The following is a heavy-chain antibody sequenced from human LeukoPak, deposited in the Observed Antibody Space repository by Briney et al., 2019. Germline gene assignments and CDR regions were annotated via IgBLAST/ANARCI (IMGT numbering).Heavy chain of an antibody. D-gene: IGHD2-2*01. Sequence: PGGSLRLSCAASGFTFSTYGMHWVRQAPGKGLEWVAFIRSDGTNKYYSDSVKGRFTISRDNSKNTLYLHMNSLRAEDTAVYYCAKDLCSRTTCYYYMDVWGKGTTVTVPS. CDR1: GFTFSTYG. J-gene: IGHJ6*03. V-gene: IGHV3-30*02. CDR2: IRSDGTNK. CDR3: AKDLCSRTTCYYYMDV.